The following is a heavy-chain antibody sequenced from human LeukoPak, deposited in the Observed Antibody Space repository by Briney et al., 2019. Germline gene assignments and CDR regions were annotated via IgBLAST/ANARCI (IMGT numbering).Heavy chain of an antibody. CDR1: GFTFSSYA. V-gene: IGHV3-23*01. J-gene: IGHJ4*02. Sequence: PGGSLRLSCAASGFTFSSYAMSWVRQAPGKGLEWVSAISGSGGSTYYADSVKGRFTISRDNSKNTLYLQMNSLRAEDTAVYYCAKPGFGSSGWYHHFPDYWGQGTLVTVSS. CDR2: ISGSGGST. CDR3: AKPGFGSSGWYHHFPDY. D-gene: IGHD6-19*01.